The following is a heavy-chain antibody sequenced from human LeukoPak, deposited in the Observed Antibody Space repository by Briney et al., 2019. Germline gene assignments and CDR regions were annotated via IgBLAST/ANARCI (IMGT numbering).Heavy chain of an antibody. CDR3: AKRSGYTTGWFFDF. J-gene: IGHJ4*02. Sequence: GGSLRLSCAASGFTFSSYAMSWVRQAPGKGLEWVSAISGGGGSTYYADSVKGRFTISRDNSKNTLFLQMNSLRAEGTAVLYCAKRSGYTTGWFFDFWGQGTLVTVSS. V-gene: IGHV3-23*01. CDR1: GFTFSSYA. D-gene: IGHD6-19*01. CDR2: ISGGGGST.